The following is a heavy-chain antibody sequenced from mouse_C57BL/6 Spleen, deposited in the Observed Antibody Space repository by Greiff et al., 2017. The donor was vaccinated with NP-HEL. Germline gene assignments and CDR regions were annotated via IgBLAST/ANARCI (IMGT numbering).Heavy chain of an antibody. J-gene: IGHJ2*01. D-gene: IGHD1-1*01. CDR3: ARYYGSSLYYFDY. Sequence: VKLVESGAELVKPGASVKISCKASGYAFSSYWMNWVKQRPGKGLEWIGQIYPGDGDTNYNGKFKGKATLTADKSSSTAYMQLSSLTSEYSAVYFCARYYGSSLYYFDYWGQGTTLTVSS. CDR1: GYAFSSYW. V-gene: IGHV1-80*01. CDR2: IYPGDGDT.